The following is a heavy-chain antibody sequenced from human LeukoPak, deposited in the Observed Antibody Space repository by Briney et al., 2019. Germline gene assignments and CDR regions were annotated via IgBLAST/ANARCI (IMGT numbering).Heavy chain of an antibody. CDR3: ARENQGYYGAFDI. CDR1: GFTFSSYT. Sequence: GGSLRLSCAASGFTFSSYTMHWVRQAPGKGLEWVAVISYDGSNKYYADSVKGRFTISRDNSKNTLYLQMNSPRAEDTAVYYCARENQGYYGAFDIWGQGTMVTVSS. V-gene: IGHV3-30-3*01. D-gene: IGHD4-17*01. J-gene: IGHJ3*02. CDR2: ISYDGSNK.